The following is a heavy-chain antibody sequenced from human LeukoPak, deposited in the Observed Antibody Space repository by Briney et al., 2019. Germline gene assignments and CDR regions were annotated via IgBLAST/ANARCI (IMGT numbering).Heavy chain of an antibody. J-gene: IGHJ6*03. CDR1: GGTFSSYA. CDR3: AITAARNYYYYMDV. V-gene: IGHV1-69*01. Sequence: SVKVSCKASGGTFSSYAISWVRQAPEQGLEWMGGIIPIFGTANYAQKFQGRVTITADESTSTAYMELSSLRSEDTAVYYCAITAARNYYYYMDVWGKGTTVTVSS. CDR2: IIPIFGTA. D-gene: IGHD6-13*01.